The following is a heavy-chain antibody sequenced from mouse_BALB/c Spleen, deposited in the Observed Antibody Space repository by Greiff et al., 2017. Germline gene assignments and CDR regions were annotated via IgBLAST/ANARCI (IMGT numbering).Heavy chain of an antibody. CDR2: IYPGDGDT. Sequence: VQLQESGAELARPGASVKLSCKASGYTFTSYWMQWVKQRPGQGLEWIGAIYPGDGDTRYTQKFKGKATLTADKSSSTAYMQLSSLASEDSAVYYCARYGYAMDDWGQGTSVTVSS. CDR1: GYTFTSYW. D-gene: IGHD2-10*02. V-gene: IGHV1-87*01. CDR3: ARYGYAMDD. J-gene: IGHJ4*01.